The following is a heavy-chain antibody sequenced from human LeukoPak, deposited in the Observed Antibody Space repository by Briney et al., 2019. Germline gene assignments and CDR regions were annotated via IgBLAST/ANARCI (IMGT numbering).Heavy chain of an antibody. Sequence: GGSLGLSCAASGFTFSDYYMSWIRQAPGKGLEWVSYISSSGSTIYYADSVKGRFTISRDNAKNSLYLQMNSLRAKDTAVYYCARLYYYDSSGYYNDYWGQGTLVTVSS. D-gene: IGHD3-22*01. CDR3: ARLYYYDSSGYYNDY. CDR2: ISSSGSTI. CDR1: GFTFSDYY. V-gene: IGHV3-11*01. J-gene: IGHJ4*02.